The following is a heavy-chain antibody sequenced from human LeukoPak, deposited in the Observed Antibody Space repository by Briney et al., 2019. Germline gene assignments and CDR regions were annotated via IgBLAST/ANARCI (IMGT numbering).Heavy chain of an antibody. CDR2: ISYDGSNT. CDR1: GFIFSTYT. J-gene: IGHJ4*02. Sequence: GGSLRLSCAASGFIFSTYTMHWVRQAPGKGLEWVTIISYDGSNTYYTDSVKGRFTISRDNSKNTLYLQMNSLRAEDTAVYYCARGGYLGGQGTLVTVSS. V-gene: IGHV3-30*04. D-gene: IGHD3-16*02. CDR3: ARGGYL.